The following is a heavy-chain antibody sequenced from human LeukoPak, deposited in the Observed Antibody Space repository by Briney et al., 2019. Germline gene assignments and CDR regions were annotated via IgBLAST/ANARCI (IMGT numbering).Heavy chain of an antibody. D-gene: IGHD6-13*01. CDR1: GYTFTNYG. CDR2: ISAYNGNT. V-gene: IGHV1-18*01. CDR3: ARDLAWGYVEQQLGWLDP. Sequence: ASVKVSCKASGYTFTNYGFSWVRQAPGQGLEWMGWISAYNGNTNYAQKFQDRFTMTTDTSTTTAYMELRSLRSDDTAVYYCARDLAWGYVEQQLGWLDPWGQGALVTVSS. J-gene: IGHJ5*02.